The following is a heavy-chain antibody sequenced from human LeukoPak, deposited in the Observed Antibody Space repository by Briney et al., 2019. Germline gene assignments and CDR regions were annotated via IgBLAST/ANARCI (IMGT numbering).Heavy chain of an antibody. CDR1: GFIFSSYS. V-gene: IGHV3-21*01. J-gene: IGHJ4*02. D-gene: IGHD1-26*01. CDR2: IDTSRAYI. Sequence: GGSLRLSCAVSGFIFSSYSMNWVRQAPGKGLEWVSSIDTSRAYIYYADSVKGRFTISRDNAKNSLYLQMNSLRGEDTAVYYCARVHLGRWDFEYWGQGTLVTVSS. CDR3: ARVHLGRWDFEY.